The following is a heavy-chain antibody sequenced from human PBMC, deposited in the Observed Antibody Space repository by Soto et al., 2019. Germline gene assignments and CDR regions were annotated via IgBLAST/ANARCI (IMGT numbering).Heavy chain of an antibody. J-gene: IGHJ4*02. V-gene: IGHV1-18*01. Sequence: VQLVQSGGEVRKPGASVTVSCRASGYTFTKYGISWVRQAPGQGLEWMGWISADNDNTNYAQNLQGRVTMTTDTSASTAYMQLSSLRSDDTPVYICARGTSGYDYGLFDFWGQGTLVTVSS. CDR1: GYTFTKYG. CDR3: ARGTSGYDYGLFDF. D-gene: IGHD5-12*01. CDR2: ISADNDNT.